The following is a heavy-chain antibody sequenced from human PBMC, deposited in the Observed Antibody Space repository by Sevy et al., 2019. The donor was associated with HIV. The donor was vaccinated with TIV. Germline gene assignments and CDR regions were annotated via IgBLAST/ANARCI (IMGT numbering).Heavy chain of an antibody. Sequence: GESLKISCAASGFTFIGYGMYWVRQVPGKGLEWVAFIGDDGSDTHDADSVKGRFTISRDNSKYTLYLQMHTLRAEDTAVYYCAKRGEYYHRSGSFELYYYMDVWGKGTTVTVSS. V-gene: IGHV3-30*02. CDR2: IGDDGSDT. CDR1: GFTFIGYG. CDR3: AKRGEYYHRSGSFELYYYMDV. D-gene: IGHD3-10*01. J-gene: IGHJ6*03.